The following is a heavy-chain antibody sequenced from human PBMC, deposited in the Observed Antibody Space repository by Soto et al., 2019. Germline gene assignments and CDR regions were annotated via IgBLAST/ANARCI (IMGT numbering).Heavy chain of an antibody. V-gene: IGHV1-8*01. CDR2: MNPNSGNT. Sequence: QVQLVQSGAEVKKPGASVKVSCKASGYTFTSYDINWVRQATGQGLEWMGWMNPNSGNTGYAQKFQGRVTMTRTTSISTAYMEVSSLRSEDTAVYYFARSYRRGGYSGYHALDYWGQGTLVTVSS. J-gene: IGHJ4*02. D-gene: IGHD5-12*01. CDR3: ARSYRRGGYSGYHALDY. CDR1: GYTFTSYD.